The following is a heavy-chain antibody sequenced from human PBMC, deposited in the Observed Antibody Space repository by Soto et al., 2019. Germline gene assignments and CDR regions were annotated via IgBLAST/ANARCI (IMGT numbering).Heavy chain of an antibody. D-gene: IGHD3-10*01. J-gene: IGHJ4*02. CDR2: ISGSGGST. CDR1: GFTFSSYA. V-gene: IGHV3-23*01. Sequence: GGSLRLSCAASGFTFSSYAMSWVRQAPGKGLEWVSAISGSGGSTYYADSVKGRFTISRDNSKNTLYLQMNSLRAEDTAVYYCANDTVTRYYGSGKTYSFDYWGQGTLVTVSS. CDR3: ANDTVTRYYGSGKTYSFDY.